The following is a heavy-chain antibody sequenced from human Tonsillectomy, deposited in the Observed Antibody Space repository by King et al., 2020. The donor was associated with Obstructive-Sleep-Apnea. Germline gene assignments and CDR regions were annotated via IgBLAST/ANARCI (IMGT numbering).Heavy chain of an antibody. D-gene: IGHD3-3*01. Sequence: VQLQQWGAGLLKPSETLSLTCAVYGGSFSGYYWSWIRQPPGKGLECIGEINHSGSTNYNPSLKSRVTISVDTSKNQFSLKLSSVTAADTAVYYCARRRTIFYPRIYFDYWGQGTLVTVSS. V-gene: IGHV4-34*01. CDR3: ARRRTIFYPRIYFDY. J-gene: IGHJ4*02. CDR1: GGSFSGYY. CDR2: INHSGST.